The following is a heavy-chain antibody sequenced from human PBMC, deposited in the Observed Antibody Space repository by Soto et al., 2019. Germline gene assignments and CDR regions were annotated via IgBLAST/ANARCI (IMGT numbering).Heavy chain of an antibody. CDR1: GHTYPSYR. J-gene: IGHJ3*02. Sequence: ASVKVSCKASGHTYPSYRISWVRQAPGQGLEWMGWISAYNGNTNYAQKLQGRVTMTTDTSTSTAYMELRSLRSDDTAVYYCARDLITMVRGVIGLGPFGNWGQRAMVTVSS. CDR2: ISAYNGNT. V-gene: IGHV1-18*01. CDR3: ARDLITMVRGVIGLGPFGN. D-gene: IGHD3-10*01.